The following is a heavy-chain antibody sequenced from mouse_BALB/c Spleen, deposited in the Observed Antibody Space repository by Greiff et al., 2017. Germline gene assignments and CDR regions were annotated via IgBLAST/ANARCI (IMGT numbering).Heavy chain of an antibody. V-gene: IGHV10-1*02. D-gene: IGHD1-1*01. J-gene: IGHJ4*01. Sequence: EVKLEESGGGLVQPKGSLKLSCAASGFTFNTYAMNWVRQAPGKGLEWVARIRSKSNNYATYYADSVKDRFTISRDDSQSMLYLQMNNLKTEDTAMYYCVRQRSYGAMDYWGQGTSVTVSS. CDR1: GFTFNTYA. CDR3: VRQRSYGAMDY. CDR2: IRSKSNNYAT.